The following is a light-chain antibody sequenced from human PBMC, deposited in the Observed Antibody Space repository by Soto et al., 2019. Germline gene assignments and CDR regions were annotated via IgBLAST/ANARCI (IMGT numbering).Light chain of an antibody. CDR1: QSVTSNY. V-gene: IGKV3-20*01. CDR2: GAS. CDR3: QQYGSSPLT. Sequence: EILVAQSPGTLSLSPGDRATLSCRASQSVTSNYLAWYQQKPGQAPRLLIYGASSRASGIPDRFTGSGSGTDFTLTISRLEPDDFALYYCQQYGSSPLTFGGGTKVDIK. J-gene: IGKJ4*01.